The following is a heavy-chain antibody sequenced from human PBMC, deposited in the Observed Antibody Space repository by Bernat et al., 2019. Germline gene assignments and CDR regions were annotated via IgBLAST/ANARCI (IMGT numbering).Heavy chain of an antibody. J-gene: IGHJ4*02. CDR2: IYSGGST. D-gene: IGHD3-22*01. CDR3: ASPSSGYYDAFDY. CDR1: GFTFSNAW. Sequence: EVQLVESGGGLVKPGGSLRLSCAASGFTFSNAWMNWVRQAPGKGLEWVSVIYSGGSTYYADSVKGRFTISRDNSKNTLYLQMNSLRAEDTAVYYCASPSSGYYDAFDYWGQGTLVTVSS. V-gene: IGHV3-66*01.